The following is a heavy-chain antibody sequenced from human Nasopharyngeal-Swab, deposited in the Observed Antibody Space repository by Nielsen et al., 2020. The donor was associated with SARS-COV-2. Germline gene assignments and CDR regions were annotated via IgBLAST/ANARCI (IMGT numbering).Heavy chain of an antibody. Sequence: GESLKISCAASGFTLSSYGMHWVRQAPGKGLEWVAVISYDGSNKYYADSVKGRFTISRDNSKNTLYLQMNSLRAEDTAVYYCAKAGTAAGFDYWGQGTLVTVSS. CDR1: GFTLSSYG. CDR2: ISYDGSNK. D-gene: IGHD6-13*01. CDR3: AKAGTAAGFDY. J-gene: IGHJ4*02. V-gene: IGHV3-30*18.